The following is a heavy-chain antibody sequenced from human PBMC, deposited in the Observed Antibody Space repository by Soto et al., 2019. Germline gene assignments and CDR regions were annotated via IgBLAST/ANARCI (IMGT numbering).Heavy chain of an antibody. D-gene: IGHD4-4*01. CDR1: GFSFSPSG. Sequence: LVESGGGVAQPGRSLRLSCTTSGFSFSPSGMHWVRQAPGKGLEWVGIIWNDGSTTHYADSVKGRFTISRDNSKNTLYLHMNSLRDEDTAVYYCARDGSHYDVDYWGQGTLVTVSS. CDR3: ARDGSHYDVDY. J-gene: IGHJ4*02. V-gene: IGHV3-33*01. CDR2: IWNDGSTT.